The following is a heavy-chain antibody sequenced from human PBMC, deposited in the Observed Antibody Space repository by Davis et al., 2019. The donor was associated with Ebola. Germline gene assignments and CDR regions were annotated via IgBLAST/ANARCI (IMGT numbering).Heavy chain of an antibody. CDR1: GFTFSSYG. V-gene: IGHV3-30*02. CDR3: AKDLIAVAGPFDY. J-gene: IGHJ4*02. D-gene: IGHD6-19*01. CDR2: IRYDGSNK. Sequence: GESLKISCAASGFTFSSYGMHWVRQAPGKGLEWVAFIRYDGSNKYYADSVKGRFTISRDNSKNTLYLQMNSLRAEDTAVYYCAKDLIAVAGPFDYWGQGTLVTVSS.